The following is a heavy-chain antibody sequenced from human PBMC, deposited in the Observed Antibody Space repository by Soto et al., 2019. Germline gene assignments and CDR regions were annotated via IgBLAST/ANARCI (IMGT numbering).Heavy chain of an antibody. CDR1: GGSISSGNW. D-gene: IGHD5-18*01. V-gene: IGHV4-4*02. CDR2: ISHSGNT. Sequence: PSETLALTCAVSGGSISSGNWWSWVRRSPRKGLEWIGEISHSGNTNHNPSLKSRVTISIDKSKNQFSLKLTSVTAAGTAVYYCASHRGNTYGPYDYWGQGTLVTVSS. J-gene: IGHJ4*02. CDR3: ASHRGNTYGPYDY.